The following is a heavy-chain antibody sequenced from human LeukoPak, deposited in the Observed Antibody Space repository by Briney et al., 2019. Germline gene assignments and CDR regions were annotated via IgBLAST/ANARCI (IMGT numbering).Heavy chain of an antibody. CDR3: ARDRDAAMVWGVFDY. D-gene: IGHD5-18*01. V-gene: IGHV4-59*01. CDR2: IYYSGST. Sequence: SETLSLTCTVSGGSISSYYWSWIRQPPGKGLEWIGHIYYSGSTNYNPSLKSRVTISVDTSKNQFSLKLSSVTAADTAVYYCARDRDAAMVWGVFDYWGQGTLVTVSS. CDR1: GGSISSYY. J-gene: IGHJ4*02.